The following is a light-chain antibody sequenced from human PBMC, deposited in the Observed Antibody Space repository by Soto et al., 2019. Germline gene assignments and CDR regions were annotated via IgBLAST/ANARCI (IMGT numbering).Light chain of an antibody. CDR1: QGIRND. V-gene: IGKV1-6*01. Sequence: MEITQSPSSLSVSVGDRVTITCRASQGIRNDLGWYQQKPGQAPKLLIYGASSRQSGIPSRFSGSGSGTDFTLTIGSLQPEDFATYYCQQCYSTPRTFGQGTKVDTK. J-gene: IGKJ1*01. CDR2: GAS. CDR3: QQCYSTPRT.